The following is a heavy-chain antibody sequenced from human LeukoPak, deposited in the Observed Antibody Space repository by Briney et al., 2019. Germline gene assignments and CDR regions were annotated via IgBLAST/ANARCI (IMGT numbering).Heavy chain of an antibody. CDR2: IRHSGST. CDR1: GGSFSSYY. D-gene: IGHD5-12*01. J-gene: IGHJ4*02. Sequence: SETLSLTCAVYGGSFSSYYWSWIHQPPGKGLEWIGEIRHSGSTNCNPSLKSRVTISVDTSKNQYSMKLSSVTAADTAVYYCAREGCRSGYDGDHWGQGTLVTVS. V-gene: IGHV4-34*01. CDR3: AREGCRSGYDGDH.